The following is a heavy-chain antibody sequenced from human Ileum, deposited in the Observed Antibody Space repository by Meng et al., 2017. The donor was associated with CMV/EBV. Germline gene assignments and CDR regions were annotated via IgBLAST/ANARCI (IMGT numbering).Heavy chain of an antibody. D-gene: IGHD5-12*01. Sequence: ASVKVSCKASGYTFTGYYMHWVRQAPGQGLEWMGWINPNSGGTNYAQKFQGRVTMTRDTSVSTAYIELNGLRSDDTAVYYCVPYSGSSFRFDPWGQGTQVTVSS. CDR3: VPYSGSSFRFDP. J-gene: IGHJ5*02. CDR2: INPNSGGT. V-gene: IGHV1-2*02. CDR1: GYTFTGYY.